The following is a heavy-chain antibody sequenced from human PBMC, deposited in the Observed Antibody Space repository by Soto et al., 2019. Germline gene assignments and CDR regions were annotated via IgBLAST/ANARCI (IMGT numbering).Heavy chain of an antibody. CDR3: ARDPGGYYGMEV. Sequence: SETLSLTSTVSGGSISSGDYYWSWIRQPPGKGLEWIGYIYYSGSTYYNPSLKSRVTISVDTSKNQFSLKLSSVTAADSAVYYCARDPGGYYGMEVWGQGTTVTVSS. CDR1: GGSISSGDYY. J-gene: IGHJ6*02. V-gene: IGHV4-30-4*01. CDR2: IYYSGST.